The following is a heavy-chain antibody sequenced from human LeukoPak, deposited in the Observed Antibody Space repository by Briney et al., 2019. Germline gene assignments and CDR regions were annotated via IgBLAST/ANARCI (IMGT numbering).Heavy chain of an antibody. V-gene: IGHV3-23*01. CDR1: GFTFSDYA. CDR2: ITNSGDGT. J-gene: IGHJ4*02. Sequence: GGSLRLSCVASGFTFSDYAMAWVRQAPGKGLEWVSSITNSGDGTFYVDTVRGRFSISRDTSQNTLYLQMNSLRVEDTAVYYWAKYTSGWFEDYWGQGALVTVTS. D-gene: IGHD6-19*01. CDR3: AKYTSGWFEDY.